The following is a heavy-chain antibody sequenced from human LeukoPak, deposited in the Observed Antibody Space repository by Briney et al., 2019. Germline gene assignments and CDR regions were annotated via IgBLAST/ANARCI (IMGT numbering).Heavy chain of an antibody. Sequence: SETLSLTCTVSGGSISSYYWSWIRQPPGKGLEWIGHIYYGGSTNYNPSLKSRVTISVDTSKNQFSLKLSSVTAADTAVYYCARSPYYYDSSGYYLWGQGTLVTVSS. D-gene: IGHD3-22*01. CDR2: IYYGGST. V-gene: IGHV4-59*08. J-gene: IGHJ4*02. CDR3: ARSPYYYDSSGYYL. CDR1: GGSISSYY.